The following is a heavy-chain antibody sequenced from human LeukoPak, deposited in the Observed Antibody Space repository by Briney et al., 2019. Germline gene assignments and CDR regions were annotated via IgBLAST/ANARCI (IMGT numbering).Heavy chain of an antibody. J-gene: IGHJ5*02. CDR3: ARAGYDSSGYSNRNNWFDP. Sequence: SVKVSCKASGGTFSSYTISWVRQAPGQGLEWMGRIIPILGIANYAQKFQGRVTITADKSTSTAYMELSSLRSEDTAVYYCARAGYDSSGYSNRNNWFDPWGQGTLVTVSS. CDR1: GGTFSSYT. CDR2: IIPILGIA. V-gene: IGHV1-69*02. D-gene: IGHD3-22*01.